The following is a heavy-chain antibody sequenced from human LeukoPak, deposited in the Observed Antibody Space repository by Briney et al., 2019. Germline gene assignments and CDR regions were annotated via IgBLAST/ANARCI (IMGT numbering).Heavy chain of an antibody. D-gene: IGHD6-19*01. V-gene: IGHV3-9*01. CDR3: AKDIGAVAGYAFDI. CDR2: ISWNSGSI. Sequence: GGSLRLSCAASGFTFDDYAMHWVRQAPGKGLEWVSGISWNSGSIGYADSVKGRFTISRDNAKNSLYLQMNSLRAEDTALYYCAKDIGAVAGYAFDIWGRGTMVTVSS. CDR1: GFTFDDYA. J-gene: IGHJ3*02.